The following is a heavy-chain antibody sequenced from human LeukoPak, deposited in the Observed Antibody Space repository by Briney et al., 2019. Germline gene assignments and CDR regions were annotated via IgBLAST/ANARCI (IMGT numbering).Heavy chain of an antibody. CDR3: ARDLDY. CDR1: GFIFDDYA. CDR2: ISWNSGGI. Sequence: GGSLRLSCAASGFIFDDYAMHWVRQAPGKGLEWVSTISWNSGGIDYADSVKGRFTISRDNSKNTLYLQMNSLRAEDTAVYYCARDLDYWGQGTLVTVSS. V-gene: IGHV3-9*01. J-gene: IGHJ4*02.